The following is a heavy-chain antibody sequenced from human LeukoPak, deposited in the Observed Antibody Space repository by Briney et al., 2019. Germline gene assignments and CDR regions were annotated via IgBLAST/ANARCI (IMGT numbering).Heavy chain of an antibody. CDR1: GFTFSSSA. V-gene: IGHV3-23*01. J-gene: IGHJ4*02. Sequence: PGGSLRLSCAASGFTFSSSAMNWVRQAPGKGLEWVSTISGGGSTYYADSVKGRFTISRDNSKNTLYVQMNSLRAEDTAVYYCAKDPIAVAGTVDYWGQGTLVTVSS. CDR2: ISGGGST. D-gene: IGHD6-19*01. CDR3: AKDPIAVAGTVDY.